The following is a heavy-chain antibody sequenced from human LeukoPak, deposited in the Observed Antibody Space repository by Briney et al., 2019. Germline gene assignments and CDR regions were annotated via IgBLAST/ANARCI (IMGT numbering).Heavy chain of an antibody. CDR3: ARDLWQWSETIDAFDI. D-gene: IGHD6-19*01. CDR1: GFTFSSYS. Sequence: GGSLRLSCAASGFTFSSYSMNWVRQAPGKGLEWVSYISSSSTIYYADSVKGRFTISRDNAKNSLYLQMNSLRAEDTAVYYCARDLWQWSETIDAFDIWGQGTMVTVSS. CDR2: ISSSSTI. V-gene: IGHV3-48*01. J-gene: IGHJ3*02.